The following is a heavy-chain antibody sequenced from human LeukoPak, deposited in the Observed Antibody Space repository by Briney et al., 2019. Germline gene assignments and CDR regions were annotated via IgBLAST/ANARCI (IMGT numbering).Heavy chain of an antibody. V-gene: IGHV1-46*01. CDR1: GYSFTAYY. CDR3: ARDNSGGSTWWFDP. D-gene: IGHD2-15*01. CDR2: INPSGSYT. J-gene: IGHJ5*02. Sequence: ASVTVSCKASGYSFTAYYMHWVRQAPGQGLEWMGIINPSGSYTSYAQKFQGRVTMTRDTSTSTVYMELSSLRSEDTAVYYCARDNSGGSTWWFDPWGQGTLVTVPS.